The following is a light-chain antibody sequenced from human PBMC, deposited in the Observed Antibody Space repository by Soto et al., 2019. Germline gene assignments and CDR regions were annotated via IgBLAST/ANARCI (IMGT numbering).Light chain of an antibody. Sequence: EVVWTECPGTLSLSPGERATLSCRASQSVGRNYVAWYQQKPGQAPRVIIYAASNRASGIPDRFSGSGSGSDFTLTISRLEPEDFAVYYCQQYGTSPWAFGQGTKVEIK. CDR1: QSVGRNY. CDR3: QQYGTSPWA. J-gene: IGKJ1*01. CDR2: AAS. V-gene: IGKV3-20*01.